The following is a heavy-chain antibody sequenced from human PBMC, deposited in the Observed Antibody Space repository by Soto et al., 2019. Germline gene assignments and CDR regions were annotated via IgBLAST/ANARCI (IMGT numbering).Heavy chain of an antibody. Sequence: GSLRVSCAVSGLTCTNYGFNWVRQAPGKGLECVSSVCKSDYTDYSGSVKGRFTIARDNAKNSVSLQMNNLRAEDTAVYYCTREDSIIRPAVADFWGQGTLVTVSS. CDR3: TREDSIIRPAVADF. D-gene: IGHD6-19*01. CDR1: GLTCTNYG. V-gene: IGHV3-21*06. J-gene: IGHJ4*02. CDR2: VCKSDYT.